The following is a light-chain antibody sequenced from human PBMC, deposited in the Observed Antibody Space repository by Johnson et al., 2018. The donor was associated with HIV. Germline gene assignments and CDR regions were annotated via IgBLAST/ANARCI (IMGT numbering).Light chain of an antibody. CDR1: SSNIGNHY. J-gene: IGLJ1*01. V-gene: IGLV1-51*01. CDR2: DNN. Sequence: QSVLTQPPSVSAAPGQKVTISCSGTSSNIGNHYVSWYQLLPGTAPKLLIYDNNQRPSGIPDLFSVSKSGTSATLGITGLQTGDEADDYCATWDRNLSAEFFGSGPRVTVL. CDR3: ATWDRNLSAEF.